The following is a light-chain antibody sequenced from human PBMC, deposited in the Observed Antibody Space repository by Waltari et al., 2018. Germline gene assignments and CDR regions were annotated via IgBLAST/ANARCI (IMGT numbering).Light chain of an antibody. CDR1: SSDVGHSKR. J-gene: IGLJ2*01. Sequence: QSALTQPASVSGSPGQSITIPCTGTSSDVGHSKRVSWYQQHPGKAPKPMIYAVSKRPSGVSDRFSGSKSGDMASLTISGLQPEDEAEYFCSSYAGSSKGVFGGGTKVTVL. CDR3: SSYAGSSKGV. V-gene: IGLV2-23*02. CDR2: AVS.